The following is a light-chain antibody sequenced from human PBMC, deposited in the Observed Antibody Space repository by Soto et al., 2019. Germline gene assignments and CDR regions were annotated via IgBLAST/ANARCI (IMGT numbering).Light chain of an antibody. Sequence: CTGTSSDVGGYNYVSWYQQHPGKAPKLMIYEVSKRPSGVPDRFSGSKSGNTASLTVSGLQAEDEADYYCSSYAGSNSYVFGTGTKLTVL. CDR2: EVS. J-gene: IGLJ1*01. V-gene: IGLV2-8*01. CDR1: SSDVGGYNY. CDR3: SSYAGSNSYV.